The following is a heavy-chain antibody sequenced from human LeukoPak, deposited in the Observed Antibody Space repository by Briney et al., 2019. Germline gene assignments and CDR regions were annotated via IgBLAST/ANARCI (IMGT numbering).Heavy chain of an antibody. D-gene: IGHD2-2*01. V-gene: IGHV1-2*02. Sequence: GASVKVSCKASGYTFTGYYMHWVRQAPGQGLEWMGWINPNSGGTNYAQKFQGRVTMTRDTSISTAYMELSRLRSDDTAVYYCARGDQLLIRDAFDIWGQGTMVTVSS. CDR2: INPNSGGT. CDR3: ARGDQLLIRDAFDI. J-gene: IGHJ3*02. CDR1: GYTFTGYY.